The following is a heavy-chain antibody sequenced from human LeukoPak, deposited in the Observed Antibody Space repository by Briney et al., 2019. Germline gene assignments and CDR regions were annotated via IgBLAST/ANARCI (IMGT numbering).Heavy chain of an antibody. D-gene: IGHD6-13*01. Sequence: PGGSLRLSCAASGFTFSDYYMSWIRQAPGKELEWVSYISSSGSTIYYADSVKGRFTISRDNAKNSLYLQMNSLRAEDTAVYYCARTHSSSWPYYYYYGMDVWGQGTTVTVSS. CDR2: ISSSGSTI. J-gene: IGHJ6*02. V-gene: IGHV3-11*01. CDR1: GFTFSDYY. CDR3: ARTHSSSWPYYYYYGMDV.